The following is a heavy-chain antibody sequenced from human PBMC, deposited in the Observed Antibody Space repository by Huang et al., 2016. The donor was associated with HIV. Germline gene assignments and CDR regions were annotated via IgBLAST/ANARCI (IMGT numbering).Heavy chain of an antibody. J-gene: IGHJ4*02. D-gene: IGHD3-16*01. CDR1: GGSFSGPN. Sequence: QVQLHQWGAGLLKPSETLSLTCACYGGSFSGPNWTWIRQTPGKGLEWIGEINHRGRTNYSPSLKRRVTISLDTSKNQFSLRLRAVTAADTAVYYCARGRGDARGFLGLDFWGQGTLVTVSS. V-gene: IGHV4-34*01. CDR3: ARGRGDARGFLGLDF. CDR2: INHRGRT.